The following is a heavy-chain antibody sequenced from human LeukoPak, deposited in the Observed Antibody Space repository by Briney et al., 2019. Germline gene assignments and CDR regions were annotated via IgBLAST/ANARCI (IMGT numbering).Heavy chain of an antibody. CDR1: GFTFSTYN. D-gene: IGHD3-10*01. Sequence: GGSLRLSCAASGFTFSTYNINWVRQAPGKGLEWVSSISGTSTYIYYADSVKGRFTISRDNAKNSLFLQMNSLRAEDTAVYYCARWAYGSGSYHDYWGQGTLVTVSS. CDR2: ISGTSTYI. J-gene: IGHJ4*02. CDR3: ARWAYGSGSYHDY. V-gene: IGHV3-21*01.